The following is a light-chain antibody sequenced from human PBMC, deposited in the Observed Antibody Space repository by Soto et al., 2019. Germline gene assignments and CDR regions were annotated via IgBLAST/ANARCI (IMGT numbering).Light chain of an antibody. Sequence: IVLTQSPESLAVSLGQGATVNCKSSPSVLYSSNNKNYLNWYQQKTGQTPKILIYWASIRASGVPDRFSGSGSGTDCTLTISRVQAEDVEVYYCHQYYDSPLTFGQGTRLEI. CDR3: HQYYDSPLT. V-gene: IGKV4-1*01. CDR1: PSVLYSSNNKNY. CDR2: WAS. J-gene: IGKJ5*01.